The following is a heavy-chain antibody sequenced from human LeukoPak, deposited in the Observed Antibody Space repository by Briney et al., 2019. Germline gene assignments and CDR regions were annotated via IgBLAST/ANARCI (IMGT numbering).Heavy chain of an antibody. J-gene: IGHJ6*03. CDR3: AADTSGYSGYDYSFYYMDV. Sequence: SVKVSCKASGFTFTSSAMQWVRQARGQGLEWIGWIVVGSGNTNYAQKFQERVTITRDMSTSTAYMELSSLRSEDTAVYYCAADTSGYSGYDYSFYYMDVWGKGTTVTVSS. CDR1: GFTFTSSA. D-gene: IGHD5-12*01. CDR2: IVVGSGNT. V-gene: IGHV1-58*02.